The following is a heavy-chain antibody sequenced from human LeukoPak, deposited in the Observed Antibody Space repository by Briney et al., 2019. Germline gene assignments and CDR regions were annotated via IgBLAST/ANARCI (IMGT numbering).Heavy chain of an antibody. CDR3: AQTYYYDSSGYSHYFDY. V-gene: IGHV2-5*08. Sequence: TLSLTCTVSGGSISSYYWSWIRQPPGKALEWLALIYWDDDKRYSPSLKSRLTITKDTSKNQVVLTMTNMDPVDTATYYCAQTYYYDSSGYSHYFDYWDQGTLVTVSS. D-gene: IGHD3-22*01. J-gene: IGHJ4*02. CDR2: IYWDDDK. CDR1: GGSISSYYW.